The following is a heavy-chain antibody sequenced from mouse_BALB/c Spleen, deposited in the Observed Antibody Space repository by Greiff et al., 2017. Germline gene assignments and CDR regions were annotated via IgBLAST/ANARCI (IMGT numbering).Heavy chain of an antibody. J-gene: IGHJ1*01. V-gene: IGHV14-3*02. CDR1: GFNIKDTY. CDR2: IDPANGNT. Sequence: VQLQQSGAELVKPGASVKLSCTASGFNIKDTYMHWVKQRPEQGLEWIGRIDPANGNTKYDPKFQGKATITADTSSNTAYLQLSSLTSEDTAVYYCARIRGNYVWYFDVWGAGTTVTVSS. CDR3: ARIRGNYVWYFDV. D-gene: IGHD2-1*01.